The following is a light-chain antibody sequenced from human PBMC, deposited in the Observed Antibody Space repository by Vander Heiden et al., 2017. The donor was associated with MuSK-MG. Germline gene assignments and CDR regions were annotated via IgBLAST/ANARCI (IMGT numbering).Light chain of an antibody. V-gene: IGKV1-33*01. CDR3: QQYYKLLT. J-gene: IGKJ4*01. CDR1: QDISNY. Sequence: DIEMTQSPSSLSASVGDRVTITCQASQDISNYLNWYQQKPGKAPKLLIYDASNLETGVPSRFSGSGSGTDFTFTISSLQHEDIATYYCQQYYKLLTFGGGTKVEIK. CDR2: DAS.